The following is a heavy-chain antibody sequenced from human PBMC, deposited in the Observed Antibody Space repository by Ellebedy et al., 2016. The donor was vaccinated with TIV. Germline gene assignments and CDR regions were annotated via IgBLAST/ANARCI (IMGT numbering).Heavy chain of an antibody. CDR2: LTRRGSFK. CDR1: GFRFSTHS. D-gene: IGHD6-19*01. Sequence: GESLKISCAASGFRFSTHSMNWVRRAPGKGLEWVASLTRRGSFKFYGDSVRCRFTISRDNAKNSLFLRMSSLRDADSAVYYWATGPDFEDSIGYSTFPSDYWGPGTPVTVSS. V-gene: IGHV3-21*01. CDR3: ATGPDFEDSIGYSTFPSDY. J-gene: IGHJ4*02.